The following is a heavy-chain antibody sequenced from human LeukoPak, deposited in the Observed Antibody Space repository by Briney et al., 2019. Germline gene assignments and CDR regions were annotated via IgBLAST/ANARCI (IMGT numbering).Heavy chain of an antibody. CDR2: ISGSGGST. CDR3: ANEQIVAPRGPFDP. D-gene: IGHD3-22*01. J-gene: IGHJ5*02. Sequence: SGGSLRLSCAASGFTFSDYYMSWIRQAPGKGLEWVLAISGSGGSTYYADSVKGRFTISRDNSKNTLYLQMNSLRAEDTAVYYCANEQIVAPRGPFDPWGQGTLVTVSS. V-gene: IGHV3-23*01. CDR1: GFTFSDYY.